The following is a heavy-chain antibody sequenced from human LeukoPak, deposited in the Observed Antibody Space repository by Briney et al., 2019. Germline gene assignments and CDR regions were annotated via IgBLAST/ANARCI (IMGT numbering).Heavy chain of an antibody. V-gene: IGHV4-4*02. D-gene: IGHD4-11*01. CDR3: TRVTTVTHYGMDV. CDR1: GVSISSSNW. Sequence: PSETLSLTCAVSGVSISSSNWWSWVRQPPGKGLEWIGEIYHSGSTNYNPSLKSRVTISVDTSKNQFSLKLSSVTAADTAVYYCTRVTTVTHYGMDVWGQGTTVTVSS. CDR2: IYHSGST. J-gene: IGHJ6*02.